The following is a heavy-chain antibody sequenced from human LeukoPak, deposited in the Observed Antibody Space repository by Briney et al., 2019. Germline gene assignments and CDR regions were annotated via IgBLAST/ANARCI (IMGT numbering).Heavy chain of an antibody. CDR3: ASSVYGSGSYRGDY. CDR2: ISYDGSNK. Sequence: GGSLRLSCAASGFTFSSYAMHWVRQAPGKGLEWVAVISYDGSNKYYADSVKGRFTISRDNSKNTLYLQMNSLRAEDTAVYYCASSVYGSGSYRGDYWGQGTLVTVSS. CDR1: GFTFSSYA. D-gene: IGHD3-10*01. V-gene: IGHV3-30-3*01. J-gene: IGHJ4*02.